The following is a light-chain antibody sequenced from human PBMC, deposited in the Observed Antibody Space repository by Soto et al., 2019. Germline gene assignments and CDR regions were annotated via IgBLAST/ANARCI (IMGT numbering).Light chain of an antibody. CDR3: QQSHYASLFT. CDR1: QSISNF. Sequence: DIPMTQSPSSLSASVGDRVTITCRASQSISNFLNWYQQKPGKAPKLLIYGASSLQSGVPSRFSGSGSGTDFTLTITSLQPEDFATYFCQQSHYASLFTFGPGTKVDVK. J-gene: IGKJ3*01. V-gene: IGKV1-39*01. CDR2: GAS.